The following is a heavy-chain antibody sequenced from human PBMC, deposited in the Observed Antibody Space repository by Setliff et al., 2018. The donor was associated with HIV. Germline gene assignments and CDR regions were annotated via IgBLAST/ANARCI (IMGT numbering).Heavy chain of an antibody. J-gene: IGHJ4*02. CDR3: ARDYYDSSGYYTFGADY. CDR1: GYTFTGYY. V-gene: IGHV1-2*02. D-gene: IGHD3-22*01. CDR2: INPNNGGT. Sequence: ASVKVSCKASGYTFTGYYMHWVRQAPGQGLEWMGWINPNNGGTNYAQKFQGRVTMTRDTSISTAYMELSRLRSDDTAVYYCARDYYDSSGYYTFGADYWGQGTLVTVSS.